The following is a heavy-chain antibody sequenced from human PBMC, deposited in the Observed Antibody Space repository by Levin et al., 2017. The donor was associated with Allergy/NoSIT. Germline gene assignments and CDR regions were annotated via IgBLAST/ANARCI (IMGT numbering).Heavy chain of an antibody. V-gene: IGHV3-23*01. J-gene: IGHJ2*01. CDR1: GFTFSSYA. CDR2: ISGSGGST. D-gene: IGHD6-19*01. Sequence: AGGSLRLSCAASGFTFSSYAMSWVRQAPGKGLEWVSAISGSGGSTYYADSVKGRFTISRDNSKNTLYLQMNSLRAEDTAVYYCAKDIVLLGSGWYYWYFDLWGRGTLVTVSS. CDR3: AKDIVLLGSGWYYWYFDL.